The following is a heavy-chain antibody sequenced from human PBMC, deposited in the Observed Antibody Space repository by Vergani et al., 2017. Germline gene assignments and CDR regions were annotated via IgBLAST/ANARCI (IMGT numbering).Heavy chain of an antibody. J-gene: IGHJ4*02. Sequence: QVQLPESGPGLVKPSETLSLPCPVSGGSISSYYWRWIRQPPGKGLEWIGYIYYSGSTNYNPSLKSRVTISVDTSKNQFSLKLSSVTAADTAVYYCARESIAVAGTFDYWGQGTLVTVSS. CDR2: IYYSGST. D-gene: IGHD6-19*01. CDR3: ARESIAVAGTFDY. V-gene: IGHV4-59*01. CDR1: GGSISSYY.